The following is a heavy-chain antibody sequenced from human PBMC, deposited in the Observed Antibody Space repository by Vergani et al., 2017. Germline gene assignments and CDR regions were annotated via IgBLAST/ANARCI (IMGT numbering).Heavy chain of an antibody. Sequence: QVQLQESGPGLVKPSQTLSLTCTVSGGSISSGDYYWSWIRQPPGKGLEWIGYIYYSGSTYYNPSLRSRVTISVDTSKNQFSLKLSSVTAADTAVYYCARAPVGYSSSWAGWFDPWGQRTLVTVSS. V-gene: IGHV4-30-4*08. CDR1: GGSISSGDYY. D-gene: IGHD6-13*01. J-gene: IGHJ5*02. CDR2: IYYSGST. CDR3: ARAPVGYSSSWAGWFDP.